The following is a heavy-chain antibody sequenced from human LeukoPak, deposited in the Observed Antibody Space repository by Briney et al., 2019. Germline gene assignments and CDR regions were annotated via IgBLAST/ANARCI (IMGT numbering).Heavy chain of an antibody. V-gene: IGHV3-74*01. Sequence: QTGGSLRLSCAASGFTFSNYWMYWVRQAPGKGLVWVSRASSDGSITTYADGVKGRFTISRDNAKNTLYLQMDSLKAEDTAIYYCTRDGYRLDVFDIWGQGTMVTVSS. D-gene: IGHD1-1*01. CDR2: ASSDGSIT. CDR3: TRDGYRLDVFDI. J-gene: IGHJ3*02. CDR1: GFTFSNYW.